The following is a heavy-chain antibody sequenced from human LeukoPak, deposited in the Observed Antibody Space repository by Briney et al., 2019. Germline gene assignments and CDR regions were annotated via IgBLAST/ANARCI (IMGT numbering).Heavy chain of an antibody. J-gene: IGHJ2*01. Sequence: SETLSLTCTVSGGSISSDSWSWIRQPPGKGLDCIGYIYYSGSTNYNPSLKSRVTISVDTSKNQFSLKLRSVTAADTAVYYCARGMTGYYDSSGPWYFDLWGRGTLVTVSS. CDR1: GGSISSDS. V-gene: IGHV4-59*08. CDR3: ARGMTGYYDSSGPWYFDL. CDR2: IYYSGST. D-gene: IGHD3-22*01.